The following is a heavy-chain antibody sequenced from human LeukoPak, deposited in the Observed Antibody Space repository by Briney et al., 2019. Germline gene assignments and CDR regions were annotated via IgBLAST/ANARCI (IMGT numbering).Heavy chain of an antibody. J-gene: IGHJ4*02. CDR3: ATDRNSGKYYDY. CDR1: GLTFRNYG. D-gene: IGHD1-26*01. V-gene: IGHV3-33*01. CDR2: IWYDGSNK. Sequence: GGSLRLSCAASGLTFRNYGMHGVRKAPGKGREGVAVIWYDGSNKYYADSVKGRFTISRDNSKDTLYLQTNSLRAEDTAVYYCATDRNSGKYYDYWGQGTLVSVPS.